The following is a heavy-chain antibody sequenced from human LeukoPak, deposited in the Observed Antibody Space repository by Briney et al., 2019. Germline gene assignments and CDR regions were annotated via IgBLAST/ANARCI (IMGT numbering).Heavy chain of an antibody. Sequence: GGSLRLPCAASGFTFSDYYMSWIRQALGKGLEWVSYISSSGSTIYYADSVKGRFTISRDNAKHSLYLQMNSLRAEDTAVYYCARGAKQLVFDYFDYWGQGTLVTVSS. J-gene: IGHJ4*02. CDR3: ARGAKQLVFDYFDY. CDR1: GFTFSDYY. CDR2: ISSSGSTI. V-gene: IGHV3-11*01. D-gene: IGHD6-13*01.